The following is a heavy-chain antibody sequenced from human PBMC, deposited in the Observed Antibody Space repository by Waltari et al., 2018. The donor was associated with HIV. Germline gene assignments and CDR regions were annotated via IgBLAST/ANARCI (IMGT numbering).Heavy chain of an antibody. CDR1: GGPISSYY. CDR3: ARDRRIAVAGTPVLNGMDV. CDR2: IYTSGST. V-gene: IGHV4-4*07. D-gene: IGHD6-19*01. J-gene: IGHJ6*02. Sequence: QVQLQESGPGLVKPSETLSLTCTVSGGPISSYYWSWIRQPAGKGLEWIGRIYTSGSTNYNPSLKSRVTMSVDTSKNQFSLKLSSVTAADTAVYYCARDRRIAVAGTPVLNGMDVWGQGTTVTVSS.